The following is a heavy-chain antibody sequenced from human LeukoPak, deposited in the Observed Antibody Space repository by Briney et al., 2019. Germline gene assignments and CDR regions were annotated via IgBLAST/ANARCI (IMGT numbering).Heavy chain of an antibody. V-gene: IGHV4-39*07. D-gene: IGHD3-9*01. CDR2: IYYSGST. Sequence: SETLSLTCTVSGGSISSSDYYWGYIRQPPGKGLEWIGTIYYSGSTYYNPSLKSRVTISVDTSKNQFSLKLSSVTAADTAVYYCARGSPNYDILTGSYINWFDPRGQGTLVTVSS. CDR1: GGSISSSDYY. CDR3: ARGSPNYDILTGSYINWFDP. J-gene: IGHJ5*02.